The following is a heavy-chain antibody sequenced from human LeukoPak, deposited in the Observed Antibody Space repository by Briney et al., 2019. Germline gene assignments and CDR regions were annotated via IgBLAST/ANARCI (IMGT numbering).Heavy chain of an antibody. V-gene: IGHV4-61*08. J-gene: IGHJ4*02. CDR2: IYYSGST. Sequence: SETLSLTCTVSGGSISSGGYYWSWIRQHPGKGLEWIGYIYYSGSTNYNPSLKSRVTISVDTSKNQFSLKLSSVTAADTAVYYCARSPLRYFDWHWGQGTLVTVSS. CDR1: GGSISSGGYY. CDR3: ARSPLRYFDWH. D-gene: IGHD3-9*01.